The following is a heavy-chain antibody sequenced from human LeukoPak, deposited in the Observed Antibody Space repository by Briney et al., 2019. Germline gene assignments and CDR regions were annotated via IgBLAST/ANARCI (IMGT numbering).Heavy chain of an antibody. CDR3: ARGRYCSGGSCYPEDY. Sequence: SVTVSFTASGGTFSSYAISWVRQAPGQGLEWMGGIIPIFGTANYAQKFQGRVTITADKSTSTAYMELSSLRSEDTAVYYCARGRYCSGGSCYPEDYWGQGTLVTVS. J-gene: IGHJ4*02. CDR1: GGTFSSYA. D-gene: IGHD2-15*01. CDR2: IIPIFGTA. V-gene: IGHV1-69*06.